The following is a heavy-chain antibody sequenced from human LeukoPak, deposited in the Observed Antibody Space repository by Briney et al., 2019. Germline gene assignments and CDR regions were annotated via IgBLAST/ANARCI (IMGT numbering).Heavy chain of an antibody. CDR2: IYHSGST. CDR1: GGSISSGGYS. CDR3: ARVGGGKGEYYFDY. V-gene: IGHV4-30-2*01. D-gene: IGHD1-26*01. J-gene: IGHJ4*02. Sequence: SETLSLTCAVSGGSISSGGYSWSWIRQPPGKGLEWIGYIYHSGSTYYNPSPKSRVTISVDRSTNQFSLKLSSVTAADTAVYYCARVGGGKGEYYFDYWGQGTLVTVSS.